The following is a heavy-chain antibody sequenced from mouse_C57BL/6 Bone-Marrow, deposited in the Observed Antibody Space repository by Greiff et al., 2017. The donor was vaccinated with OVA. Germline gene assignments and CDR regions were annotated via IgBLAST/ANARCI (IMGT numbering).Heavy chain of an antibody. J-gene: IGHJ4*01. CDR2: INPSTGGT. CDR1: GYSFTGYY. D-gene: IGHD2-1*01. CDR3: ARDFYYGNYDAMDY. V-gene: IGHV1-42*01. Sequence: VQLQQSGPELVKPGASVKMSCKASGYSFTGYYMNWVKQSPEKSLEWIGEINPSTGGTTYNQKFKAKATLTVDKSSSTAYMQLKSLTSEDSAVYYCARDFYYGNYDAMDYWGQGTSVTVSS.